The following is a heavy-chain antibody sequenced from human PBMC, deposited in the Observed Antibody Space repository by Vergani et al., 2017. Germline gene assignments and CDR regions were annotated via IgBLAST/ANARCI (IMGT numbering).Heavy chain of an antibody. CDR1: GYTFTGYY. CDR2: INPNSGGT. V-gene: IGHV1-2*02. CDR3: ARVRWDDSSGGPLDY. J-gene: IGHJ4*02. D-gene: IGHD3-22*01. Sequence: QVQLVQSGAEVKKPGASVKVSCKASGYTFTGYYMHWVRQAPGQGLEWMGWINPNSGGTNDAQKFQGRVTMNRDTSISTAYMELSRLRSDDTAVYYCARVRWDDSSGGPLDYWGQGTLVTVSS.